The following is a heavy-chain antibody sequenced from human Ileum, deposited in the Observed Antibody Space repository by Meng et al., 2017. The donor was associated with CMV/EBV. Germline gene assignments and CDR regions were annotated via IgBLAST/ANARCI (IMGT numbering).Heavy chain of an antibody. J-gene: IGHJ5*02. CDR1: GFTFSSYE. V-gene: IGHV3-48*03. Sequence: GESLKISCAASGFTFSSYEIMWVRQAPGKGLEWVSYISTSGSITYYVDSVKGRFTISRDNAKNSLYLQMNSLRAEDTAVYYCARVLRTIFGVVKLDPWGQGTLVTVSS. CDR2: ISTSGSIT. D-gene: IGHD3-3*01. CDR3: ARVLRTIFGVVKLDP.